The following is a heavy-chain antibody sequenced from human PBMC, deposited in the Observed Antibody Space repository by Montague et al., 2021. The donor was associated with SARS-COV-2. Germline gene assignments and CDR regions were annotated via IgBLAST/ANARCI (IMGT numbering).Heavy chain of an antibody. CDR1: GNSVNTGCYY. Sequence: TLSLTCTVSGNSVNTGCYYWIWIRQLPGKGLDWIVYIHYSGTTSYNPSLQSRLIISVDTSKNQFSLSLTSVTAADTAVYYCARAVVTNYNFWSSYSLVQDANWFAPWGQGTLVTVSS. V-gene: IGHV4-31*03. CDR2: IHYSGTT. CDR3: ARAVVTNYNFWSSYSLVQDANWFAP. J-gene: IGHJ5*02. D-gene: IGHD3-3*01.